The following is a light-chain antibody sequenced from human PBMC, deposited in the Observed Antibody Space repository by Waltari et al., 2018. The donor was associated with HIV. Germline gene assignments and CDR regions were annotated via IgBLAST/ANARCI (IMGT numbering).Light chain of an antibody. V-gene: IGKV2-24*01. CDR1: QSLVHRDGDTH. CDR2: KIS. J-gene: IGKJ1*01. Sequence: DIVITQSPLSLPVTVGQPASIPCRSGQSLVHRDGDTHLSWLQQRPGQPPRLLVYKISNRFSGVPDRFRGSGAGTDFTLHISRVEPEDVGVYYCMQGSEFPWTFGQGTTLEI. CDR3: MQGSEFPWT.